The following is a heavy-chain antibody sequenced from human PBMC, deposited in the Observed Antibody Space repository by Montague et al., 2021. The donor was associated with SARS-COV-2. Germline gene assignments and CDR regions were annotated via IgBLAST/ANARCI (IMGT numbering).Heavy chain of an antibody. CDR1: GGSSSRYS. CDR2: TYNSGST. D-gene: IGHD6-13*01. J-gene: IGHJ3*02. Sequence: SETLSLTCTVSGGSSSRYSWTWIRQPPGKGLEWIGYTYNSGSTXXXPSXXXRVTISVDTSKNQFSLKLSSVAAADTAVYYCARVGRGSSWYEVAFDIWGQGTMVTVSS. V-gene: IGHV4-59*01. CDR3: ARVGRGSSWYEVAFDI.